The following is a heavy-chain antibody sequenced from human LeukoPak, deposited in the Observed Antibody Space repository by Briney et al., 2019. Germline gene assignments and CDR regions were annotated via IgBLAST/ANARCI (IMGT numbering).Heavy chain of an antibody. V-gene: IGHV3-33*01. CDR2: IWYDGSNK. D-gene: IGHD6-13*01. CDR3: ARDSSPSSPPYFDY. Sequence: PGRSLRLSCAASGFTFSSYGMHWVRQAPGKGLEWVAVIWYDGSNKYYADSVKGRFTISRDNSKNTLYPQMNSLRAEDTAVYYCARDSSPSSPPYFDYWGQGTLVTVSS. J-gene: IGHJ4*02. CDR1: GFTFSSYG.